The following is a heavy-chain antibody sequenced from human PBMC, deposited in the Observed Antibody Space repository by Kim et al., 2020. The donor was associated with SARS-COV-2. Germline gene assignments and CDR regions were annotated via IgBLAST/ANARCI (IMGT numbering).Heavy chain of an antibody. CDR2: I. J-gene: IGHJ4*02. V-gene: IGHV3-21*01. Sequence: IYYADSVKGRFTISRDNAKNSLYLQMNSLRAEDTAVYYCARDQDWNYFDYWGQGTLVTVSS. D-gene: IGHD1-1*01. CDR3: ARDQDWNYFDY.